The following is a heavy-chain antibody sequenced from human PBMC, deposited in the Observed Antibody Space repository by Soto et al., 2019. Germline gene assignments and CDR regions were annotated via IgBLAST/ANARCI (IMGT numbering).Heavy chain of an antibody. Sequence: TLSLTCTVSGGSISSGGYYWSWIRQLPGKGLEWIGYIYYNGDTYYNPSLKSRLSMSGDTSENQFFLKLTSVTAADSGVYSCARDPQGGRLNPWGQETRVTVPS. D-gene: IGHD3-16*01. CDR2: IYYNGDT. CDR1: GGSISSGGYY. J-gene: IGHJ5*02. CDR3: ARDPQGGRLNP. V-gene: IGHV4-31*03.